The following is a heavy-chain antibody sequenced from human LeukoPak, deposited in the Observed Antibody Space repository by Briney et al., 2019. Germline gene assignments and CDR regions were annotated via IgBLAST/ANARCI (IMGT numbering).Heavy chain of an antibody. CDR3: ARDGGYDFWSGTFDY. CDR2: IYYSGST. V-gene: IGHV4-59*11. CDR1: GGSISSHY. D-gene: IGHD3-3*01. Sequence: SETLSLTCTVSGGSISSHYWSWIRQPPGKGLEWIGYIYYSGSTNYNPSLKSRVTLSVDTSKNQFSLKLSSVTAADTAVYYCARDGGYDFWSGTFDYWGQGTLVTVSS. J-gene: IGHJ4*02.